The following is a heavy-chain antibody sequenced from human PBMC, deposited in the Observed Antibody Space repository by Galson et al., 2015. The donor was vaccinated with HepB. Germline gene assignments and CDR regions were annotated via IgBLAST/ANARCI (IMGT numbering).Heavy chain of an antibody. CDR3: AKDRGERRRTLRDIFDY. V-gene: IGHV3-23*01. D-gene: IGHD3-10*01. J-gene: IGHJ4*02. Sequence: SLRLSCAASGFTFSSYAMSWVRQAPGKGLERVSAISGSGGSTYYADSVKGRFTISRDNSKNTLYLQMNSLRAEDTAVYYCAKDRGERRRTLRDIFDYWGQGTLVTVSS. CDR1: GFTFSSYA. CDR2: ISGSGGST.